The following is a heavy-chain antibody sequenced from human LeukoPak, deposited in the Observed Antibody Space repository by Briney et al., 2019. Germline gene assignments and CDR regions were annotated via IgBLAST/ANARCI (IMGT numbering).Heavy chain of an antibody. CDR3: ARGTPYYDFWSGYPTDYYYYMDV. Sequence: GGSLRLSCAASGFTFSSYSMNWVRQAPGKGLEWVSSISSSSSYIYYADSVKGRFTISRDNAKNSLYLQMNSLRAEDTAVYYCARGTPYYDFWSGYPTDYYYYMDVWGKGTTVTVSS. CDR1: GFTFSSYS. V-gene: IGHV3-21*01. J-gene: IGHJ6*03. CDR2: ISSSSSYI. D-gene: IGHD3-3*01.